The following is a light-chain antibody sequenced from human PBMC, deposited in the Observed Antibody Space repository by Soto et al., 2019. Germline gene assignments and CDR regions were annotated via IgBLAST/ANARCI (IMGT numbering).Light chain of an antibody. CDR1: QTISSY. CDR2: DAS. J-gene: IGKJ1*01. CDR3: PQRRNWPQT. V-gene: IGKV3-11*01. Sequence: EILLTQSPATLSLSPGERATLSCRASQTISSYLAWYQQKPGQAPRLLIYDASNRATGIPARFSGSGSGTDFTLTISSLEPEDFAIYYCPQRRNWPQTFGQGTKVEIK.